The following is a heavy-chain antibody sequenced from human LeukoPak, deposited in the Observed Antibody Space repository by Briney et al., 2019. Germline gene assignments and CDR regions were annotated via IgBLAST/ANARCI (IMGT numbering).Heavy chain of an antibody. CDR1: GFTFSSYA. J-gene: IGHJ4*02. CDR2: ISYDGSNK. V-gene: IGHV3-30-3*02. CDR3: AKRLAYYFDN. Sequence: GRSLRLSCAASGFTFSSYAMHWVRQAPGKGLEWVAVISYDGSNKYYADSVKGRFTISRDNSKNTLYLQMNSLRAEDTAVYYCAKRLAYYFDNWGQGTLVTVSS.